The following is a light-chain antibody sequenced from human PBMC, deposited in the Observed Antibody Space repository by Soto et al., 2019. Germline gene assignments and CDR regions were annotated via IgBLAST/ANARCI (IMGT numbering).Light chain of an antibody. J-gene: IGLJ2*01. V-gene: IGLV2-14*01. CDR1: SSDVGGYNY. CDR2: DVS. Sequence: QSVLTQPASVSGSPGQSITISCTGTSSDVGGYNYVSWYQQHPGKAPKLMIYDVSNRPSGVSNRFSGSKSGNTASLTISGLQAEDEADYYCSSYTSSSTLYVVFGXGTQLTVL. CDR3: SSYTSSSTLYVV.